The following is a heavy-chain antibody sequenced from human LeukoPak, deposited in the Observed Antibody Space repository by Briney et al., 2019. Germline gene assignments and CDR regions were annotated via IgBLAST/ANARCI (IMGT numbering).Heavy chain of an antibody. CDR1: GFTFSSYG. J-gene: IGHJ4*02. CDR2: IRYDGSNK. Sequence: PGGSLRLSCAASGFTFSSYGMHWVRQAPGKGLEWVAFIRYDGSNKYYADSVKGRFTISRDNSKNTLYLQMNSLRAEDTAVHYCAKDWWQQLGLDYWGQGTLVTVSS. V-gene: IGHV3-30*02. CDR3: AKDWWQQLGLDY. D-gene: IGHD6-13*01.